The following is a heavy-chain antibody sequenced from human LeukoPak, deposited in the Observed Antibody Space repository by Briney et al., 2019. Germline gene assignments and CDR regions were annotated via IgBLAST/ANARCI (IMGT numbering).Heavy chain of an antibody. V-gene: IGHV4-59*01. CDR1: GGSISSYY. D-gene: IGHD6-19*01. Sequence: PSETLSLTCTVSGGSISSYYWSWIRQPPGKGLEWIGYIYYSGSTNYNPSLKSRVTISVDTSKNQFSLKLSSVTAADTAVYYCARARIAVAGGYYFDYWGQGTLVTVSS. CDR3: ARARIAVAGGYYFDY. J-gene: IGHJ4*02. CDR2: IYYSGST.